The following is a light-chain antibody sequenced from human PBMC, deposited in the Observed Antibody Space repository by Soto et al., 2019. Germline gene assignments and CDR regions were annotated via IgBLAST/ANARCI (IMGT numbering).Light chain of an antibody. CDR3: QAWHSSSYV. J-gene: IGLJ1*01. CDR1: KLGDKY. Sequence: SYELTQPPSVSVSPGQTASITCSGDKLGDKYACWYQQKPGQSPVLVIYQDNKRPSGIPERFSGSNSGNTATLTISGTQAMDEADYYCQAWHSSSYVFGTGTKLTVL. V-gene: IGLV3-1*01. CDR2: QDN.